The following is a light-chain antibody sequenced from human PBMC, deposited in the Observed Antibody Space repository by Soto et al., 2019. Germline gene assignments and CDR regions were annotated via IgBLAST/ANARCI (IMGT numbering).Light chain of an antibody. CDR1: QSVLHSNGYNY. J-gene: IGKJ1*01. Sequence: DIVMTQSPLSLPVTPGEPASISCRSSQSVLHSNGYNYLDWYLQKPGQSPQLLIYLGSNRASGVPDRFSGSGSGTDFTLTISRVEAEDVGVYYCMQALQTPRTFGQGTKVEIK. V-gene: IGKV2-28*01. CDR2: LGS. CDR3: MQALQTPRT.